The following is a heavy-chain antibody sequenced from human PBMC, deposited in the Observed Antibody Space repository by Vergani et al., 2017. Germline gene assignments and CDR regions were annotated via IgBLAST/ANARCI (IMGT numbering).Heavy chain of an antibody. CDR1: GFTFSSYG. D-gene: IGHD3-10*01. CDR2: IWYEGSKK. V-gene: IGHV3-33*01. CDR3: ERDFYRITMVRGVIKSYCYYYGMDV. Sequence: QVQLVESGGGVVQPGRSLRLSCAASGFTFSSYGMHWVRQAPGKGLEWVAVIWYEGSKKHYAESVKGRFTISRDNSKNTLCLQMNSLRAEDTAVYYCERDFYRITMVRGVIKSYCYYYGMDVWGQGTTVTVSS. J-gene: IGHJ6*02.